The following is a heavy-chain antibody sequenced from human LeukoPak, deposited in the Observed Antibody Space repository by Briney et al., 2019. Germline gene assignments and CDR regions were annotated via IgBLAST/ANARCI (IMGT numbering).Heavy chain of an antibody. CDR2: IKKDGSEK. D-gene: IGHD3-22*01. J-gene: IGHJ4*02. CDR3: ARDEGYYYDSSGYYLFDY. V-gene: IGHV3-7*01. CDR1: GFTCSSYW. Sequence: GGSLRLSCAASGFTCSSYWMSWVRQAPGKGLVWVANIKKDGSEKYYVDSVKGRFTISRDNAKNSLYLQVNSLRAEDTAVYYCARDEGYYYDSSGYYLFDYWGQGTLVTVSS.